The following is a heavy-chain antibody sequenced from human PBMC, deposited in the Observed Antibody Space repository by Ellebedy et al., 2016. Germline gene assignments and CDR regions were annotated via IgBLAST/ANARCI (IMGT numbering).Heavy chain of an antibody. Sequence: GESLKISXAASGFTFSSYAMSWVRQAPGKGLEWVSAISGSGGSTYYADSVKGRFTISRDNSKNTLYLQMNSLRAEDTAVYYCARCGTMTVVVRGDAFDIWGQGTMVTVSS. J-gene: IGHJ3*02. CDR1: GFTFSSYA. V-gene: IGHV3-23*01. D-gene: IGHD3-22*01. CDR3: ARCGTMTVVVRGDAFDI. CDR2: ISGSGGST.